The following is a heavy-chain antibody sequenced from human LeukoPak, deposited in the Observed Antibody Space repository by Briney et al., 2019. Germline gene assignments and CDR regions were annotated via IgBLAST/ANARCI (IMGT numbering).Heavy chain of an antibody. CDR3: ARATQGYFDY. V-gene: IGHV3-7*04. CDR2: IKQDGREK. CDR1: GFNFNSCW. Sequence: GGSLRLSCAASGFNFNSCWMSGVRPAPGKGLEWVAHIKQDGREKHYVDSAKGRFTISRYNAKNSLYLEMNSLRVEDTAVYYCARATQGYFDYWGQGALVIVSS. J-gene: IGHJ4*02.